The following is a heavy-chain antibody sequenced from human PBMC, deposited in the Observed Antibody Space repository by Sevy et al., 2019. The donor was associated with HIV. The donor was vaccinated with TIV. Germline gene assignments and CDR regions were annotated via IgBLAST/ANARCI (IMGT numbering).Heavy chain of an antibody. CDR2: ISGSGGST. D-gene: IGHD6-13*01. CDR1: GFTFSSYA. V-gene: IGHV3-23*01. Sequence: GGSLRLSCAASGFTFSSYAMSWVRQAPGKGLEWVSAISGSGGSTYYADSVKGRFTISRDNSKNMLYLQMNSLRAEDTAVYYCAKDLGSSWYPFDYWGQGTLVTVSS. CDR3: AKDLGSSWYPFDY. J-gene: IGHJ4*02.